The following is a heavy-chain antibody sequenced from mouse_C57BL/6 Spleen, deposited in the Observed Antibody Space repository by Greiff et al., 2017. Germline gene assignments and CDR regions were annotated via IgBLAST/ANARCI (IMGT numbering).Heavy chain of an antibody. CDR3: TTITTFDY. V-gene: IGHV14-4*01. D-gene: IGHD1-1*01. CDR1: GFNIKDDY. CDR2: IDPENGDT. J-gene: IGHJ2*01. Sequence: EVQLQQSGAELVRPGASVKLSCTASGFNIKDDYMHWVKQRPEQGLEWIGWIDPENGDTVYASKFQGKATITADTSSNTAYLQLSSLTSEDTAVYYCTTITTFDYWGQGTTLTVSS.